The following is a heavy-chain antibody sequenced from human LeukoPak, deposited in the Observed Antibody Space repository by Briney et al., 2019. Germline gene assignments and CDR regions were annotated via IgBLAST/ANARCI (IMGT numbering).Heavy chain of an antibody. CDR2: ISGSGGST. J-gene: IGHJ4*02. CDR1: GFTFSSYA. D-gene: IGHD6-19*01. V-gene: IGHV3-23*01. CDR3: GRGWVGGAVAGIFYDS. Sequence: GGSLRLSCAASGFTFSSYAMSWVRQAPGKGLEWVSAISGSGGSTYYADSVKGRFTISRDNSKNTLYLQMNSLRAEDTAVYYCGRGWVGGAVAGIFYDSWGQGTLVTVSS.